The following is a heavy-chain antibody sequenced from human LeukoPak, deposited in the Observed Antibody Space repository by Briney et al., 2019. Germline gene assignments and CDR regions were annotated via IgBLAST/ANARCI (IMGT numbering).Heavy chain of an antibody. CDR1: GYTFTASY. J-gene: IGHJ5*02. D-gene: IGHD1-20*01. Sequence: ASVKVSCKASGYTFTASYIHWLRQAPGQGLEWMGWINPNSGGTNYAQKFQGRVTMTRDTSISTAYMELSRLRSDDTAVYYCARVRYNWNVDWFDPWGQGTLVTVSS. CDR2: INPNSGGT. CDR3: ARVRYNWNVDWFDP. V-gene: IGHV1-2*02.